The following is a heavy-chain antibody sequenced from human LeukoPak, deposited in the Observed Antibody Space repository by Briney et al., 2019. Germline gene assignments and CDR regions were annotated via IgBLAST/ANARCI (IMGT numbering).Heavy chain of an antibody. CDR3: ARGTYYYDSSGPTQGFQH. Sequence: PGGSLRLSCAASGFTFSSYSMNWVRQAPGKGLEWVSSISGSSSYIYYADSVKGRFTISRDNAKNSLYLQMNSLRSEDTAVYYCARGTYYYDSSGPTQGFQHWGQGTLVTVSS. D-gene: IGHD3-22*01. CDR1: GFTFSSYS. J-gene: IGHJ1*01. CDR2: ISGSSSYI. V-gene: IGHV3-21*04.